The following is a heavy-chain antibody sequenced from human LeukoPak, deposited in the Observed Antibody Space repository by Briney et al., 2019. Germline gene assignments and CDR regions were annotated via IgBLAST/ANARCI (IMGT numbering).Heavy chain of an antibody. CDR1: GFTFSSYG. D-gene: IGHD3-10*01. CDR2: ISYDGSNK. CDR3: AKGYRFGGSYYSYYGMDV. Sequence: GGSLRLSCAASGFTFSSYGMHWVRQAPGKGLEWVAVISYDGSNKYYADSVKGRFTISRDNSKNRLYMQMNSMRAEDTAVYYCAKGYRFGGSYYSYYGMDVWGQGTTVTVSS. V-gene: IGHV3-30*18. J-gene: IGHJ6*02.